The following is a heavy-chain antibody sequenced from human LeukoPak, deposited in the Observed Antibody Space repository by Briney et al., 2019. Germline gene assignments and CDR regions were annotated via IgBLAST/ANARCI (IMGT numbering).Heavy chain of an antibody. D-gene: IGHD3-22*01. J-gene: IGHJ4*02. CDR3: ARGPFRDSRPPA. CDR2: INHSGST. CDR1: GGSFSGYY. V-gene: IGHV4-34*01. Sequence: SETLSLTCAVYGGSFSGYYWSWIRQPPGKGLEWIGEINHSGSTNYNPSLKSRVTISVDTSKNQFSLKLSSVTAADTAVYYCARGPFRDSRPPAWGQGTLVTVSS.